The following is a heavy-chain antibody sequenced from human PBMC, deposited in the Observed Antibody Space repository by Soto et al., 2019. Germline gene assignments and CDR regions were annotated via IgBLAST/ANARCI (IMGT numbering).Heavy chain of an antibody. CDR3: ATLTKYDMWTGYYPC. Sequence: PSDTLSLTCTVSGGSISRSSYYWGWIPRTPGKGLEWIGSIYYSGSTYYNPSLKSRVTISVDTSKNQFSLKLSSVTAADTAVYYCATLTKYDMWTGYYPCWGQATLVTVSS. J-gene: IGHJ4*02. CDR2: IYYSGST. CDR1: GGSISRSSYY. V-gene: IGHV4-39*01. D-gene: IGHD3-9*01.